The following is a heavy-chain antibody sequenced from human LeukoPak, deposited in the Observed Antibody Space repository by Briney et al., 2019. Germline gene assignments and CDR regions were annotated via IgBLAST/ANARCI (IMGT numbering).Heavy chain of an antibody. CDR1: GGSISSYY. CDR3: ARGTFLEWSGFDY. J-gene: IGHJ4*02. CDR2: IYYSGST. Sequence: PSETLSLTCTVSGGSISSYYWSWIRQPPGKGLEWIGYIYYSGSTNYNPSLKSRVTISVDTSKNQFSLKLSSVTAADTAVYYCARGTFLEWSGFDYWAREPWSPSPQ. V-gene: IGHV4-59*01. D-gene: IGHD3-3*02.